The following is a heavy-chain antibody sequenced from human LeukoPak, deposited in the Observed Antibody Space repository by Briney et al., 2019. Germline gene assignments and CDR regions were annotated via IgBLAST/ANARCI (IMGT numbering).Heavy chain of an antibody. Sequence: GGSLRLSCAVSGFTFSTYSMNWVRQAPGKGLEWVSSISSGSVYIHYADSVKGRFTISRDNAKNSVYLQMDSLTTEDKGVYFCARGGGNAEYWGQGTLVTVSS. V-gene: IGHV3-21*01. CDR1: GFTFSTYS. D-gene: IGHD3-16*01. CDR2: ISSGSVYI. CDR3: ARGGGNAEY. J-gene: IGHJ4*02.